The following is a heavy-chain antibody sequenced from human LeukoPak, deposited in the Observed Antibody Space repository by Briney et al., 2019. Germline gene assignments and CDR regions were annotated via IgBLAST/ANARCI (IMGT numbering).Heavy chain of an antibody. CDR1: GFTFSNNA. V-gene: IGHV3-30*04. CDR2: ISNDGRNK. J-gene: IGHJ4*02. CDR3: AREETWFSTTWYYFDY. Sequence: GRSLRLSCAASGFTFSNNAMHWVRQAPGKGPGWVALISNDGRNKNYADSVKGRFTISRDNSKNTLFLQMNSLRTEDTALFYCAREETWFSTTWYYFDYWGQGTLVTVSS. D-gene: IGHD2-2*01.